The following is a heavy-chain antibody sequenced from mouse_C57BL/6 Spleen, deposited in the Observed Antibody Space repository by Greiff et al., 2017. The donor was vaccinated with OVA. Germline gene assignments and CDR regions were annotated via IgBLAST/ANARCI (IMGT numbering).Heavy chain of an antibody. CDR1: GFSLTSYG. V-gene: IGHV2-5*01. Sequence: VKLQESGPGLVQPSQSLSITCTVSGFSLTSYGVHWVRQSPGKGLEWLGVIWRGGSTDYNAAFMSRLSITKDNSKSQVFFKMNSLQADDTAIYYCAQGSYYDYDGYFDVWGTGTTVTVSS. CDR2: IWRGGST. J-gene: IGHJ1*03. D-gene: IGHD2-4*01. CDR3: AQGSYYDYDGYFDV.